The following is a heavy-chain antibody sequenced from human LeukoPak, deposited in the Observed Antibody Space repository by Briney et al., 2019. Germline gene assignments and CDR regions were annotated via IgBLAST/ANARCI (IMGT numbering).Heavy chain of an antibody. Sequence: GGSLRLSCSTSGFTFGDYAMTWVRQAPGKGLEWVGFIRSEIYGGTPEYAASVKGRFTISRDDSKGIAYMQMNSLKTEDTAVYYCTRDQTRYYWGQGTLVTVSS. CDR1: GFTFGDYA. CDR3: TRDQTRYY. J-gene: IGHJ4*02. CDR2: IRSEIYGGTP. V-gene: IGHV3-49*04.